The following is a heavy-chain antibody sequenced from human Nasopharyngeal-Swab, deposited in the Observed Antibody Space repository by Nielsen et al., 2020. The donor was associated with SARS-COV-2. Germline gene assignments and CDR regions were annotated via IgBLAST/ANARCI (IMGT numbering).Heavy chain of an antibody. CDR2: ISSSSSYI. V-gene: IGHV3-21*01. Sequence: GESLKISCAASGFTFSSYWMSWVRQAPGKGLEWVSSISSSSSYIYYADLVKGRFTISRDNAKNSLYLQMNSLRAEDTAVYYCARDSAVTRNDAFDIWGQGTMVTVSS. D-gene: IGHD4-17*01. CDR1: GFTFSSYW. J-gene: IGHJ3*02. CDR3: ARDSAVTRNDAFDI.